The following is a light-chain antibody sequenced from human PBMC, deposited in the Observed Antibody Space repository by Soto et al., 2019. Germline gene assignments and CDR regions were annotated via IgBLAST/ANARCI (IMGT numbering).Light chain of an antibody. CDR3: QQTYGALTWT. J-gene: IGKJ1*01. Sequence: IEVTQSPSSLAASLGDRVTITCRASQTIGTYVNWYRQKSGAAPELLIYDASTLQSGVPSRFRGGASGTDFTLTISSLQLDDFATYYCQQTYGALTWTFGQGTKVDIK. CDR1: QTIGTY. CDR2: DAS. V-gene: IGKV1-39*01.